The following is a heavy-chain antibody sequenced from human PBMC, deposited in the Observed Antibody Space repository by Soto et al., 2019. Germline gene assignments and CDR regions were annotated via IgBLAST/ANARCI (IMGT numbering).Heavy chain of an antibody. D-gene: IGHD3-3*01. J-gene: IGHJ6*02. CDR3: ARGILQFLEWVFLDLDV. V-gene: IGHV4-59*07. Sequence: SGRLPISCTECRGGIRSYDGSLIRQPPGKGLEWIGYIYYSGSTNYNPSLKSRVTISVDTSKNQVSLKLSSVTAADTAVYYCARGILQFLEWVFLDLDVWGHGTTVTVSS. CDR1: RGGIRSYD. CDR2: IYYSGST.